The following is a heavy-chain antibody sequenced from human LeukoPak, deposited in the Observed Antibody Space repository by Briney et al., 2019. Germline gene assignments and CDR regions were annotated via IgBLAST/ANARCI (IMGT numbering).Heavy chain of an antibody. D-gene: IGHD1-26*01. CDR3: AREVVSGSYDY. J-gene: IGHJ4*02. V-gene: IGHV4-61*01. Sequence: PSETLSLTCTVSGGSVSSGSYYWSWIRQPPGKGLEWIGYIYYSGSTNYNPSLKSRVTISVDTSKKQFSLKLSSVTAADTAVYYCAREVVSGSYDYWGQGTLVTVSS. CDR2: IYYSGST. CDR1: GGSVSSGSYY.